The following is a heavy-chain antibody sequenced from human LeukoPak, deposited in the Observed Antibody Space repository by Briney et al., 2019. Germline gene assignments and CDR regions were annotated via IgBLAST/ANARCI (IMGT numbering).Heavy chain of an antibody. CDR1: RFTFGDFG. CDR2: INLSGSTI. Sequence: PGGSLRLSCANSRFTFGDFGVSWVRQAPGKGLEWVSGINLSGSTIAYADSVRGRFTISRDNAKNSLYLQMNTLRAEDTAFYYCARGDSSASYYLEYWGQGTLVTVSS. CDR3: ARGDSSASYYLEY. V-gene: IGHV3-20*04. J-gene: IGHJ4*02. D-gene: IGHD3-22*01.